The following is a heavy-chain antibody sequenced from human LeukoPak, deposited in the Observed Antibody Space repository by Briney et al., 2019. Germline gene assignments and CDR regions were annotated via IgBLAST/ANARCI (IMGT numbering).Heavy chain of an antibody. J-gene: IGHJ4*02. D-gene: IGHD6-19*01. CDR1: GFTFSSYS. Sequence: GGSLRLSCAASGFTFSSYSMNWVRQAPGKGLEWVSAISGSGGSTYYADSVKGRFTISRDNSKNTLYLQMNSLRAEDTAVYYCAKDQKQWLVRGDYFDYWGQGTLVTVSS. CDR3: AKDQKQWLVRGDYFDY. V-gene: IGHV3-23*01. CDR2: ISGSGGST.